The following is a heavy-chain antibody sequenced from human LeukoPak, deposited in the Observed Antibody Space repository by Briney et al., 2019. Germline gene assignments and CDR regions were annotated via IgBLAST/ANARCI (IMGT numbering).Heavy chain of an antibody. J-gene: IGHJ4*02. CDR3: VRHLDS. V-gene: IGHV3-30-3*01. CDR2: ISYDGSNK. Sequence: GGSLGRSGAASGFTFSSYAMHWVRQAPGKGLEWVAVISYDGSNKYYADSVKGRFTISRDNSKNTLYLQMNSLGAEDTAVYYYVRHLDSWGQGTLVTVSS. CDR1: GFTFSSYA.